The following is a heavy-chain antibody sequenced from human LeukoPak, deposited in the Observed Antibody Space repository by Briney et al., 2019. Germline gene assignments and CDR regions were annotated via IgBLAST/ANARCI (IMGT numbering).Heavy chain of an antibody. CDR2: ISWDGGST. J-gene: IGHJ4*02. D-gene: IGHD6-13*01. CDR1: GFTFDDYT. CDR3: AKDISGVAAAVYYFDY. V-gene: IGHV3-43*01. Sequence: GGSLRLSCAASGFTFDDYTMHWVRQAPGKGLEWVSLISWDGGSTYYADSAKGRFTISRDNSKNSLYLQMNSLRTEDTALYYCAKDISGVAAAVYYFDYWGQGTLVTVSS.